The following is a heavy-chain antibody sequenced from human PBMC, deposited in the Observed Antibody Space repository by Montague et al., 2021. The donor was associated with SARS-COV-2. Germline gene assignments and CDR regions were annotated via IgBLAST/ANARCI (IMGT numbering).Heavy chain of an antibody. CDR1: GGSISSYY. CDR2: IYYSGST. V-gene: IGHV4-59*01. D-gene: IGHD5-12*01. J-gene: IGHJ6*02. Sequence: SETLSLACTVSGGSISSYYWSWTRQPPGKGLEWIGYIYYSGSTNYNPSLKSRVTISVDTSKNQFSLKLSSVTAADTAVYYCARGAGRGSGYGKYYYYYYGMDVWGQGTTVIVSS. CDR3: ARGAGRGSGYGKYYYYYYGMDV.